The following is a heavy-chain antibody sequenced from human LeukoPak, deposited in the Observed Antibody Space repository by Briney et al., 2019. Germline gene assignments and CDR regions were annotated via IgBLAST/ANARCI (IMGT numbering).Heavy chain of an antibody. D-gene: IGHD4-23*01. Sequence: PGGSLRLSCAASGXTFSSYAMNWVRQAPGRGQEWVSAIGGSGASTFFADSVKGRFTISRDNSKNTLYLQMNSLRAEDTAVYYCAKDQRRTAVGWFDPWGQGTLVTVSS. CDR3: AKDQRRTAVGWFDP. CDR2: IGGSGAST. J-gene: IGHJ5*02. CDR1: GXTFSSYA. V-gene: IGHV3-23*01.